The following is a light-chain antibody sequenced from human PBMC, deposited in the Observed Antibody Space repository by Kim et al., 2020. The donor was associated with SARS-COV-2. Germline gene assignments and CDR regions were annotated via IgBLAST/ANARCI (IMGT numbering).Light chain of an antibody. CDR3: MSRDTDGPHNYV. V-gene: IGLV3-19*01. Sequence: LGQTVRIACHGDSLRSYIASWYQQKPGQAPQLVIYGKANRPSGIPDRFSGSSSGRTASLTITGTQAEDEADYYCMSRDTDGPHNYVFGTGTKVTVL. J-gene: IGLJ1*01. CDR2: GKA. CDR1: SLRSYI.